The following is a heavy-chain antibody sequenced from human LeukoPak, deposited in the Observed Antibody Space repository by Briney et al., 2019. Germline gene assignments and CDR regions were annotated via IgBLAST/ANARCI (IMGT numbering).Heavy chain of an antibody. Sequence: SETLSLTCTVSGGSISSSSYYWGWIRQPPGKGLEWIGYIYYSGSTYYNPSLKSRVTISVDTSKNQFSLKLSSVTAADTAVYYCARQESHSSSWYRSDYYYYMDVWGKGTTVTISS. V-gene: IGHV4-39*01. CDR2: IYYSGST. J-gene: IGHJ6*03. CDR3: ARQESHSSSWYRSDYYYYMDV. D-gene: IGHD6-13*01. CDR1: GGSISSSSYY.